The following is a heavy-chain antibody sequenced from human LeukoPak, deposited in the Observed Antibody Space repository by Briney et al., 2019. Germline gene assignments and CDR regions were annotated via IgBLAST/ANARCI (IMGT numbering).Heavy chain of an antibody. J-gene: IGHJ4*02. CDR2: IYYSGST. Sequence: SETLSLTCTVSGGSISSSSYYWGWIRQPPGKGLEWIGSIYYSGSTYYNPSLKSRVTISVDTSKNQFSLKLSSVTAADTAVYYCARRLRAYDFWSGYNDWGQGTLVTVSS. CDR1: GGSISSSSYY. CDR3: ARRLRAYDFWSGYND. D-gene: IGHD3-3*01. V-gene: IGHV4-39*01.